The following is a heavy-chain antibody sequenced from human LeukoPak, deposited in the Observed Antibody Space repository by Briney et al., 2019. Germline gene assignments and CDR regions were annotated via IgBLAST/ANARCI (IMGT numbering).Heavy chain of an antibody. D-gene: IGHD5-12*01. V-gene: IGHV3-7*01. CDR3: ARSFARNGGYGGGDY. CDR1: GFTFSNFW. J-gene: IGHJ4*02. Sequence: PGGSLRLSCTASGFTFSNFWMGWVRQAPGKGLEWVANIKQDETEKFYLGSVKGRFTISRDNAKNSLYLQMNSLRVEDTAVYYCARSFARNGGYGGGDYWGQGTLVTVSS. CDR2: IKQDETEK.